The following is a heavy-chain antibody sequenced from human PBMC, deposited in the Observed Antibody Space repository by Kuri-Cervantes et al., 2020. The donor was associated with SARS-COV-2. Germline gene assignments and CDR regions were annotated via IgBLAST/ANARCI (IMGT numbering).Heavy chain of an antibody. J-gene: IGHJ6*02. CDR1: GFNFIRYA. CDR2: ISSSSSTI. D-gene: IGHD2-2*01. CDR3: ASGYCSSTSCYPPRGGYYYYGMDV. Sequence: GESLKISCAASGFNFIRYAIHWVRQAPGKGLEWVSYISSSSSTIYYADSVKGRFTISRDNAKNTLYLQMNSLRAEDTAVYYCASGYCSSTSCYPPRGGYYYYGMDVWGQGTTVTVSS. V-gene: IGHV3-48*04.